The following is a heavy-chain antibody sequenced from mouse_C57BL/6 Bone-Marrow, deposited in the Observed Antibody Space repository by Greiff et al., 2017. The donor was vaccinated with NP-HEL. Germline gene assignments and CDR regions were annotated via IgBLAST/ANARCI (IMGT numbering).Heavy chain of an antibody. V-gene: IGHV1-53*01. J-gene: IGHJ1*03. D-gene: IGHD1-1*01. CDR2: INPSNGGT. CDR1: GYTFTSYW. CDR3: ARYHYGSSYDWYFDV. Sequence: QVQLQQPGTELVKPGASVKLSCKASGYTFTSYWMHWVKQRPGQGLEWIGNINPSNGGTNYNEKFKSKATLTVDKSSSTAYMQLSSLTSEDSAVYYCARYHYGSSYDWYFDVWGTGTTVTVSS.